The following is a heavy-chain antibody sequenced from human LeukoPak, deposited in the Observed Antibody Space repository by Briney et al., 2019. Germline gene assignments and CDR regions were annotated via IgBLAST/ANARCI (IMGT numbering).Heavy chain of an antibody. D-gene: IGHD3-10*01. Sequence: GASVKVSCKVSGYTLTELSMHWVRQAPGKGLEWMGWINAGNGNTKYSQKFQGRVTITRDTSASTAYMELSSLRSEDTAVYYCARAVGFLDLRQELGFRWLDYYYYYMDVWGKGTTVTVSS. CDR3: ARAVGFLDLRQELGFRWLDYYYYYMDV. J-gene: IGHJ6*03. V-gene: IGHV1-3*01. CDR1: GYTLTELS. CDR2: INAGNGNT.